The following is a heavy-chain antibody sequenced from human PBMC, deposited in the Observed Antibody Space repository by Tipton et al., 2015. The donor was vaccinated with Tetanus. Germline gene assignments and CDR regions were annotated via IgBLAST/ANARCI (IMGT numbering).Heavy chain of an antibody. Sequence: QMQLVQSGAEVRKPGSSVKVSCKASGGTFSSYAISWVRQAPGQGLEWMGGIIPIFGTANYAQKFQGGVTITADESTSTAYMELSGLGSEATAVYYCATRRFGELSPPEYWGQGTLVTVSS. V-gene: IGHV1-69*01. CDR2: IIPIFGTA. D-gene: IGHD3-10*01. CDR3: ATRRFGELSPPEY. CDR1: GGTFSSYA. J-gene: IGHJ4*02.